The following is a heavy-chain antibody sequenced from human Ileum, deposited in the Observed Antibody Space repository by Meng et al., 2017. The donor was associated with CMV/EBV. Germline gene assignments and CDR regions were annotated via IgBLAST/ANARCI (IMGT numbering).Heavy chain of an antibody. J-gene: IGHJ4*02. CDR3: ARARTAAAGTAMDY. V-gene: IGHV3-30-3*01. D-gene: IGHD6-13*01. CDR2: ISFDGGKI. Sequence: SGFPCIAHACHWVRHAPCKWLEWVPVISFDGGKIYYADSVKGRFTISRDNSKNTLFLQMSSLKSDDTAVYYCARARTAAAGTAMDYWGQGALVTVSS. CDR1: GFPCIAHA.